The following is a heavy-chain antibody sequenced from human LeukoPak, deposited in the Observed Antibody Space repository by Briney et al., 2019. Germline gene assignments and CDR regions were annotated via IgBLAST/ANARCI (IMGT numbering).Heavy chain of an antibody. CDR2: IYYSGST. CDR1: GGSISSSSYY. V-gene: IGHV4-39*07. D-gene: IGHD2-21*02. J-gene: IGHJ4*02. Sequence: PSETLSLTCTVSGGSISSSSYYWGWIRQPPGKGLEWIGSIYYSGSTYYNPSLKSRVTISVDTSKNQFSLKLSSVTAADTAVYYCARVVVVTAIPDYWGQGTLVTVSS. CDR3: ARVVVVTAIPDY.